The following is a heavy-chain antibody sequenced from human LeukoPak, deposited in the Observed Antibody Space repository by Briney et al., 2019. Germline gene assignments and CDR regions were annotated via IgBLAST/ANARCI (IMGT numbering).Heavy chain of an antibody. J-gene: IGHJ4*02. V-gene: IGHV1-8*02. D-gene: IGHD3-10*01. CDR3: ARPITMVRGVRYSGFDY. CDR1: GYTFTNYA. Sequence: GASVKVSCKASGYTFTNYAVNWVRQAPGQGLEWMGWISAYNGNTNYAQKLQGRVTMTRNTSISTAHMELSSLRSEDTAVYYCARPITMVRGVRYSGFDYWGQGTLVTVSS. CDR2: ISAYNGNT.